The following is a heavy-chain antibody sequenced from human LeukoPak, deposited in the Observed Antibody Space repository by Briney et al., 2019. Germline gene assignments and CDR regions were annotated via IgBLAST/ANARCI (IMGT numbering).Heavy chain of an antibody. D-gene: IGHD2-15*01. J-gene: IGHJ5*02. CDR1: GGSISSYY. CDR3: AAHCSGGSCYLNWFDP. CDR2: IYYSGST. V-gene: IGHV4-59*01. Sequence: SETLSLTCTVSGGSISSYYWSWIRQPPGKGLAWIGYIYYSGSTNYNPSLKSRVTISVDTSKNQFSLKLFSVTAADTAVYYCAAHCSGGSCYLNWFDPWGQGTLVTVSS.